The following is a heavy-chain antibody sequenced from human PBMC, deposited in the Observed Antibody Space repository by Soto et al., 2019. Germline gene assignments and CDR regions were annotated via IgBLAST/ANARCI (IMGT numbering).Heavy chain of an antibody. J-gene: IGHJ4*02. V-gene: IGHV3-30-3*01. CDR2: ISYDGSNK. CDR3: ARSEVYCSGGSCYSREDY. Sequence: QVQLVESGGGVVQPGRSLRLSCAASGFTFSSYAMHWVRQAPGKGLEWVAVISYDGSNKYYADSVKGRFTISRDNSKNTLYLQMNSLRAEDTAVYYCARSEVYCSGGSCYSREDYWGQGTLVTVSS. CDR1: GFTFSSYA. D-gene: IGHD2-15*01.